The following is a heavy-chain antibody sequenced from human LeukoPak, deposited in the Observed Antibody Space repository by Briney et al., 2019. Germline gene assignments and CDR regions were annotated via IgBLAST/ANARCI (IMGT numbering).Heavy chain of an antibody. CDR2: IYYSGST. CDR3: ARALDGYRYAFDF. V-gene: IGHV4-59*01. D-gene: IGHD5-24*01. J-gene: IGHJ3*01. CDR1: GDSISSYY. Sequence: SETLSLTCTVSGDSISSYYWSWIRQPASKELECIGYIYYSGSTNYNPSLESRVTISVDTSKNQFSLKLSSVTAADTAVYYCARALDGYRYAFDFWGQGTMVTVSS.